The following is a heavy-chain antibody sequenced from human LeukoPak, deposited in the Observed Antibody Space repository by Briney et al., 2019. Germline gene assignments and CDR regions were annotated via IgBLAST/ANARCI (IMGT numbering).Heavy chain of an antibody. CDR2: IYYSGST. V-gene: IGHV4-59*12. D-gene: IGHD6-19*01. CDR1: GGSISSYY. Sequence: SETLSLTCTVSGGSISSYYWSWIRQPPGKGLEWIGYIYYSGSTNYNPSLKSRVTISLDTSKNQFSLKLSSVTAADTAVYYCASRLMIAVAGSGRSDYFDYWGQGTLVTVSS. CDR3: ASRLMIAVAGSGRSDYFDY. J-gene: IGHJ4*02.